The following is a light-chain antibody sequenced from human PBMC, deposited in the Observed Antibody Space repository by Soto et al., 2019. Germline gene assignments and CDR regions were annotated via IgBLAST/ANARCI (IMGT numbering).Light chain of an antibody. V-gene: IGKV3-20*01. J-gene: IGKJ5*01. Sequence: EIVLTQSPDTLSLSPGDRATLSCRPSHSISSSYLAWYQQKPGQAPRLLIYGASTRATGIPDRFSGSGSGTDFTLTISRLEPEDFAVYYCQQSANSLSITFGQGTRLEIK. CDR1: HSISSSY. CDR2: GAS. CDR3: QQSANSLSIT.